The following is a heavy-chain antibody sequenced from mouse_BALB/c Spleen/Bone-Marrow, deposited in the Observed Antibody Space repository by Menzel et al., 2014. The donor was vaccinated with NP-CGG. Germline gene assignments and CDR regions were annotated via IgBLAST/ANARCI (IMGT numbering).Heavy chain of an antibody. V-gene: IGHV1-31*01. CDR3: ESRGEYFDV. J-gene: IGHJ1*01. CDR1: GYSFXGYY. CDR2: IYPYNGVS. Sequence: VQLKESGPELVKPGASVKISCKASGYSFXGYYMHWVKQSHGNSLDWIGYIYPYNGVSSYNQKFKGKATLTVDKSSNTAYMELRSLTSDDSAVYYCESRGEYFDVWGAGTTVTVSS.